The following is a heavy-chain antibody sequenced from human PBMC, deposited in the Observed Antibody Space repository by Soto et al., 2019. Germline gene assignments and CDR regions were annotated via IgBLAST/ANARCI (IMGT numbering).Heavy chain of an antibody. CDR3: AHRYDYGEMRF. J-gene: IGHJ4*02. V-gene: IGHV2-5*01. CDR1: GFSLSTSGVG. Sequence: QITLKESGPTLVKPTQTLTLTCTFSGFSLSTSGVGVGWIRQPPGKALEWLALIYWNANKLYSPSLKNRLTITKDTSKNQVVLTMTNMDPVDTATYYCAHRYDYGEMRFWGQGSLVTVSS. CDR2: IYWNANK. D-gene: IGHD3-16*01.